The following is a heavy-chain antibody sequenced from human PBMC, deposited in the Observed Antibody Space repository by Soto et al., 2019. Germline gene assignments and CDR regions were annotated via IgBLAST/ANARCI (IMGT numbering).Heavy chain of an antibody. CDR1: GVSLSSGGSY. V-gene: IGHV4-31*03. CDR3: ATQPRYGSSGYFFY. J-gene: IGHJ4*02. D-gene: IGHD3-22*01. Sequence: SETLSLTCTVSGVSLSSGGSYWTCIRLRARGRLEWIGDMYYSGSTNYNPSLKARITISADTSKKQFSLELRSVPAADTAVYYCATQPRYGSSGYFFYCGQGXLVTVYS. CDR2: MYYSGST.